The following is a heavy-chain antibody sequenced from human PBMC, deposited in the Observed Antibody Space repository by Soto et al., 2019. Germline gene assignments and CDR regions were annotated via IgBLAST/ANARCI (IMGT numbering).Heavy chain of an antibody. J-gene: IGHJ5*02. CDR2: IDPSDSYI. D-gene: IGHD2-21*01. V-gene: IGHV5-10-1*01. Sequence: PGESLKISCQGSVYIFTKYWINWVRQTPGKGLEWMGRIDPSDSYIDYSPSCEGHITMSVDKSISTAYLEWSSLKASDNAMYFCARLGEGPWGQGTLVTVSS. CDR1: VYIFTKYW. CDR3: ARLGEGP.